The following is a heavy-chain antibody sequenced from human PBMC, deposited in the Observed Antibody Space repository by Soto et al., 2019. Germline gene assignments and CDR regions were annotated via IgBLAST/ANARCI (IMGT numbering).Heavy chain of an antibody. CDR1: GGSISVGGYY. D-gene: IGHD4-17*01. Sequence: PSETLSLTCTVSGGSISVGGYYWGWIRQPPGKGLEWIGGFFYSGGTFYNPSLNSRVIVSVDTSKNQFSLKLSSVTAADTAVYYCARGPYGDYADYWGQGTLVTVSS. V-gene: IGHV4-39*01. CDR3: ARGPYGDYADY. CDR2: FFYSGGT. J-gene: IGHJ4*02.